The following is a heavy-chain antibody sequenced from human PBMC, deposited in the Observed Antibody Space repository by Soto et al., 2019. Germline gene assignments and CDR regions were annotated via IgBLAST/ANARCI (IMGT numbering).Heavy chain of an antibody. CDR3: ARDSAFYCSSTSCSRHYYYGMDV. CDR2: TYYRSKWYN. CDR1: GDSVSSNSAA. V-gene: IGHV6-1*01. Sequence: QTRTVTCGISGDSVSSNSAAWKWIRQSPSRCLECLGRTYYRSKWYNDYAVSVKSRITINPDTSKNQFSLQLNSVTPEDTAVYYCARDSAFYCSSTSCSRHYYYGMDVWGQGTTVTVSS. D-gene: IGHD2-2*01. J-gene: IGHJ6*02.